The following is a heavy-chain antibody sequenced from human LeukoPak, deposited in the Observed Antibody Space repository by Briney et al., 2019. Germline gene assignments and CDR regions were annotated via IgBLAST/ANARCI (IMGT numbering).Heavy chain of an antibody. Sequence: TGGSLRLSCAASGFTFSSYAMSWVRQAPGKGLEWVSAISGSGGSTYYADSVKGRFTISRDNSKNTLYLQMNSLRAEDTAVYYCAKDQERWLQLIFDYWGQGTLVTVSS. CDR1: GFTFSSYA. D-gene: IGHD5-24*01. V-gene: IGHV3-23*01. CDR3: AKDQERWLQLIFDY. J-gene: IGHJ4*02. CDR2: ISGSGGST.